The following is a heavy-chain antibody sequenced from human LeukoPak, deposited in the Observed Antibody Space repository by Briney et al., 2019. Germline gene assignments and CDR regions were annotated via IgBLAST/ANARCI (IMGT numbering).Heavy chain of an antibody. D-gene: IGHD6-19*01. Sequence: GGSLRLSCAASGFTFSGYWMIWVRQAPGKGLEWVANIKQGGSVNYNVDSVSGRFTISRDNAKNLLYLQMNSLRDEDTAVYYCVRDSGGYSSVWYDAFDVWGRGTKVTVSS. CDR1: GFTFSGYW. J-gene: IGHJ3*01. CDR2: IKQGGSVN. CDR3: VRDSGGYSSVWYDAFDV. V-gene: IGHV3-7*01.